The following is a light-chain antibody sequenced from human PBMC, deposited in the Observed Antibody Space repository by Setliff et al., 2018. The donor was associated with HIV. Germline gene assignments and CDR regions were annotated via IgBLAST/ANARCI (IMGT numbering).Light chain of an antibody. CDR1: SSDIGTYDR. CDR2: DVI. J-gene: IGLJ1*01. CDR3: MSYLSTNSYV. V-gene: IGLV2-14*03. Sequence: QSALTQPASVSVTPGQSITISCTGSSSDIGTYDRVSWYQQRPDGGPRLIIYDVIRRPSGVPHRFSGSKSGNTASLTISGLQTEDEADYYCMSYLSTNSYVLGTGTKVTVL.